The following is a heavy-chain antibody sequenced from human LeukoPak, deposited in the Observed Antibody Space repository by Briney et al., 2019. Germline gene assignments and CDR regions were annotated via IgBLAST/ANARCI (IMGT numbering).Heavy chain of an antibody. V-gene: IGHV3-30-3*01. J-gene: IGHJ4*02. Sequence: GGSLRLSCAASGFTFSSYAMHWVRQAPGKGLEWVAVISYDGSNKYYADSVKGRFTISRDNSKNTLYLQMNSLRAEDTAVYYCARDKMVGSSWFQTLDYWGRGTLVTVSS. D-gene: IGHD6-13*01. CDR2: ISYDGSNK. CDR3: ARDKMVGSSWFQTLDY. CDR1: GFTFSSYA.